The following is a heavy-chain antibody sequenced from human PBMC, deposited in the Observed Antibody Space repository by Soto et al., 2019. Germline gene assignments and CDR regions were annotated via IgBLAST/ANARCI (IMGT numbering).Heavy chain of an antibody. J-gene: IGHJ4*02. CDR3: ARDHVVRGVMDY. Sequence: QVQLQESGPGLVKPSGTLSLTCAVSGGSISSSNWWSWVRQPPGKGLEWIGEIYHSGSTNYNPSLKSRXXIXVDXSKNQFSLKLSSVTAADTAVYYCARDHVVRGVMDYWGQGTLVTVSS. CDR1: GGSISSSNW. D-gene: IGHD3-10*01. V-gene: IGHV4-4*02. CDR2: IYHSGST.